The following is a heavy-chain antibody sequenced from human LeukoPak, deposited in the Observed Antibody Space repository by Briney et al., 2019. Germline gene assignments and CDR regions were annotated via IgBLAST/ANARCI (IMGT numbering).Heavy chain of an antibody. CDR1: GGSFSGYY. V-gene: IGHV4-34*01. D-gene: IGHD3-22*01. Sequence: SETLSLTCAVYGGSFSGYYWSWIRQPPGKGLEWIGEINHSGSTNYNPSLKSRVTISVDTSKNQFSLKLSSVTAADTAVYYCASPTRYYCDSSGDYVVGAFDIWGQGTMVTVSS. CDR3: ASPTRYYCDSSGDYVVGAFDI. CDR2: INHSGST. J-gene: IGHJ3*02.